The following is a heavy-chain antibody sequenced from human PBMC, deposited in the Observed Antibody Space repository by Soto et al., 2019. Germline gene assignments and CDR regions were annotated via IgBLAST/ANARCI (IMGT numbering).Heavy chain of an antibody. CDR1: GFTFSSYG. Sequence: GGSLRLSCAASGFTFSSYGMHWVRQAPGKGLEWVAVIWYDGSNKYYADSVKGRFTISRDNSKNTLYLQMNSLRAEDTAVYYCARGGDIVVVVAATQDYYMDVWGKGTTVTVSS. D-gene: IGHD2-15*01. CDR3: ARGGDIVVVVAATQDYYMDV. V-gene: IGHV3-33*01. J-gene: IGHJ6*03. CDR2: IWYDGSNK.